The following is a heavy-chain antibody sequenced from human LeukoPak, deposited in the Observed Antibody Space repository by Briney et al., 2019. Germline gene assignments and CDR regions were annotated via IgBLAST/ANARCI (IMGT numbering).Heavy chain of an antibody. D-gene: IGHD2-2*01. J-gene: IGHJ4*02. CDR2: IIQDGSAQ. V-gene: IGHV3-7*01. Sequence: GGSLRLSCAASGFTFSSSWMSWVRQAPGKGLEWVANIIQDGSAQYYVDSVKGRFTLSRDNADNSLYLQMNSLRAEDTAVYYCAIDLFSCSSTSCYVYWGRGTLVTVSS. CDR3: AIDLFSCSSTSCYVY. CDR1: GFTFSSSW.